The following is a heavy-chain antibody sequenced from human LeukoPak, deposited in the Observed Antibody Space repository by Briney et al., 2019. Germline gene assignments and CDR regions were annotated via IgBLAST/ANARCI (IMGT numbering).Heavy chain of an antibody. CDR3: ARDPSTVWFGESPLDY. V-gene: IGHV4-59*01. J-gene: IGHJ4*02. CDR1: GGYISSYY. Sequence: SSETLSLTCTVSGGYISSYYWSWIRQPPGKGLEWIGYIYYSGSTNYNPSLKSRVTISVDTSKNQFSLKLSSVTAADTAVYYCARDPSTVWFGESPLDYWGQGTLVTVSS. D-gene: IGHD3-10*01. CDR2: IYYSGST.